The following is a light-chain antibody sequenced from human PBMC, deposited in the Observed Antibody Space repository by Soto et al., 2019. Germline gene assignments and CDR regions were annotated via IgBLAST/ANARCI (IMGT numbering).Light chain of an antibody. CDR3: SSYTSSSTLVV. Sequence: QSALTQPASVSGSPGQSITISCTGTSSDVGGYNYVSWYLQHPGKAPKLMIYDVSNRPSGVSDRFSGSKSGNTASLTISGLQAEDEADYHCSSYTSSSTLVVFGGGTKLTVL. J-gene: IGLJ2*01. V-gene: IGLV2-14*01. CDR1: SSDVGGYNY. CDR2: DVS.